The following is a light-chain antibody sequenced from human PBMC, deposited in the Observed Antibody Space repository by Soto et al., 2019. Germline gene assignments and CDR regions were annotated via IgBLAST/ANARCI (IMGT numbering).Light chain of an antibody. CDR2: DVS. CDR3: CSYTSSSTFV. V-gene: IGLV2-14*01. CDR1: SSDVGGYNY. Sequence: QSALNQPASVSGSPGQSITISCTGTSSDVGGYNYVSWYQQHPGKAPKLMIYDVSNRPAGVSNRFSGSESGNTASLNISGRQAEDAADYYCCSYTSSSTFVFGSGTKITVL. J-gene: IGLJ1*01.